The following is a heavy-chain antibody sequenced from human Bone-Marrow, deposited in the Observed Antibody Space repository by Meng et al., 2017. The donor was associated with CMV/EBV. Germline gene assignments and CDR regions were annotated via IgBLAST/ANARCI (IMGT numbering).Heavy chain of an antibody. D-gene: IGHD4-23*01. CDR3: ARDLYGGNSPTGY. CDR1: GYTFTSYD. J-gene: IGHJ4*02. CDR2: MNPNSGNT. Sequence: ASVKVSCKASGYTFTSYDINWVRQATGQGLEWMGWMNPNSGNTGYAQKFQGRVTMTRNTSISTAYMELRSLRSDDTAVYYCARDLYGGNSPTGYWGQGTLVTVSS. V-gene: IGHV1-8*01.